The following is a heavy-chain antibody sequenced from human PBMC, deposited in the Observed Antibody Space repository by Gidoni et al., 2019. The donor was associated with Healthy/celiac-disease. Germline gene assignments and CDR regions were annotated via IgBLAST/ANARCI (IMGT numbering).Heavy chain of an antibody. CDR3: ARDLPGVGATID. D-gene: IGHD1-26*01. CDR1: GFTFSSYS. J-gene: IGHJ4*02. V-gene: IGHV3-48*04. Sequence: EVQLVESGGGLVQPGGSLRLSCAAYGFTFSSYSMNRVRQAPGKGLVWVSYISSSSSTIYYADSVKGRFTISRDNAKNSLYLQMNSLRAEDTAVYYCARDLPGVGATIDWGQGTLVTVSS. CDR2: ISSSSSTI.